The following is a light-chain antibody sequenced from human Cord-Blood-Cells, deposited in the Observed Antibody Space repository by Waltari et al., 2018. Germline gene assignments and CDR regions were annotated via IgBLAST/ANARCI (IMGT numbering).Light chain of an antibody. J-gene: IGKJ5*01. CDR2: DAS. CDR1: QSVSSY. Sequence: EIVLTQSPATLSLSPGERATLSCRASQSVSSYLAWYQQKPGQAPRLLIYDASNTATGTPARFSGSGSGTYFTLTISRLEPEDFAVYYGQQRSHWPPITFGQGTRLEIK. CDR3: QQRSHWPPIT. V-gene: IGKV3-11*01.